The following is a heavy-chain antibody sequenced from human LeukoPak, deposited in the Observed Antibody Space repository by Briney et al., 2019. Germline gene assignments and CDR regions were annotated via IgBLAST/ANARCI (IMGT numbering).Heavy chain of an antibody. CDR3: AKDRPDYGGGY. CDR1: GFTFSSYG. V-gene: IGHV3-30*02. Sequence: PGGSLRLSCAASGFTFSSYGMXXXXXXXXXXXXXXXFIRYDGSXXXXAXSVXGXXXXXRDXSKXTLYLQMNSLRAEDTAVYYCAKDRPDYGGGYWGQGTLVTASS. D-gene: IGHD4-17*01. J-gene: IGHJ4*02. CDR2: IRYDGSXX.